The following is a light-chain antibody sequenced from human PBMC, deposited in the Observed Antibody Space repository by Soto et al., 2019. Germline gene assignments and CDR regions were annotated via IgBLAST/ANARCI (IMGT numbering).Light chain of an antibody. Sequence: EIVLTQSPATLSLSPGDRATLSCRASQSVSSYLVWYQQKPGQVPRLLIYGASNSATGIPARFSGSGSGTDFTLTISSLEPEDFAVYYCQQRSNWPLTFGGRTKVEIK. CDR3: QQRSNWPLT. J-gene: IGKJ4*01. CDR2: GAS. V-gene: IGKV3-11*01. CDR1: QSVSSY.